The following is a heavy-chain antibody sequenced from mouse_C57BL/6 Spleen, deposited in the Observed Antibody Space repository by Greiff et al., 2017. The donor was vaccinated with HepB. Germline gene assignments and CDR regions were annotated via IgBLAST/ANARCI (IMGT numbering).Heavy chain of an antibody. CDR1: GFNIKDYY. D-gene: IGHD1-1*01. CDR2: IDPEDGET. CDR3: AFYYGSSPYFDY. V-gene: IGHV14-2*01. Sequence: EVQGVESGAELVKPGASVKLSCTASGFNIKDYYMHWVKQRTEQGLEWIGRIDPEDGETKYAPKFQGKATITAETSSNSAYLQRSSLTSEDTAVYYCAFYYGSSPYFDYWGQGTTLTVSS. J-gene: IGHJ2*01.